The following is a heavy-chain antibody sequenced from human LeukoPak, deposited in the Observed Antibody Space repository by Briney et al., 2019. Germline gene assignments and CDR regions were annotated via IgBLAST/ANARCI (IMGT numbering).Heavy chain of an antibody. CDR3: ARDALPHSRFLESINWFDP. Sequence: TGGSLRLSCAASGFTFSDYYMSWIRQAPGKGLEWVSYISSSGSTIYYADSVKGRFTISRDNAKNSLYLQMNSLRAEDTAVYYCARDALPHSRFLESINWFDPWGQGTLVTVSS. CDR2: ISSSGSTI. D-gene: IGHD3-3*01. J-gene: IGHJ5*02. CDR1: GFTFSDYY. V-gene: IGHV3-11*04.